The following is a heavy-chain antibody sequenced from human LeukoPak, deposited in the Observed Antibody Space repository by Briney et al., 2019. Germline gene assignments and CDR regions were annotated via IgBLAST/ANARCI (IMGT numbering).Heavy chain of an antibody. Sequence: PSETLSLTCTVSGVSISSHYWSWIRQPPGKGLEWIGYIYYSGSTNYNPSLKSRVTISVDTSKNQFSLKLSSVTAADTAVYYCARLYYYDFWSGYYAWFDPWGQGTLVTVSS. D-gene: IGHD3-3*01. CDR1: GVSISSHY. CDR3: ARLYYYDFWSGYYAWFDP. J-gene: IGHJ5*02. V-gene: IGHV4-59*11. CDR2: IYYSGST.